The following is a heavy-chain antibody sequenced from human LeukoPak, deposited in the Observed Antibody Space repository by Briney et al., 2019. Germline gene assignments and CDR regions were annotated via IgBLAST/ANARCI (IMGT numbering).Heavy chain of an antibody. D-gene: IGHD1-20*01. J-gene: IGHJ4*02. CDR1: GFTFSYFW. CDR3: ARAHNWKYGTFDY. V-gene: IGHV3-21*01. CDR2: ISSSSSYI. Sequence: GESLRLSCSASGFTFSYFWMSWVRQAPGKGLEWVSCISSSSSYIYNADSVKGRFTISRDNAKNSLYLQMNSLRVEDTAVYYCARAHNWKYGTFDYWGQGTLVTVSS.